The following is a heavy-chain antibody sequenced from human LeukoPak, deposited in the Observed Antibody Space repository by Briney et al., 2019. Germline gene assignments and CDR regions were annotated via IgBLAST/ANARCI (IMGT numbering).Heavy chain of an antibody. J-gene: IGHJ4*02. CDR1: GGSISGYY. V-gene: IGHV4-34*01. Sequence: SETLSLTCTVSGGSISGYYWSWIRQPPGKGLEWIGEINHSGSTNYNPSLKSRVTISVDTSKNQFSLKLSSVTAADTAVYYCARGDRSIFGVVGGFDYWGQGTLVTVSS. CDR2: INHSGST. D-gene: IGHD3-3*01. CDR3: ARGDRSIFGVVGGFDY.